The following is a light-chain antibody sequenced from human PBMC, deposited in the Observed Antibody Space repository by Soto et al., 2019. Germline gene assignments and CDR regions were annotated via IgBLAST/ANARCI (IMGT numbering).Light chain of an antibody. CDR1: SSDIGGYNY. J-gene: IGLJ2*01. CDR3: SSYTSSSTVI. CDR2: DVR. Sequence: QSVLTQPASVSGSPGQSITISCTGTSSDIGGYNYISWYQQLPGKAPKFIIYDVRKRPSGVSNRFSGSRSGNTASLTISGLQAEDEADYYCSSYTSSSTVIFGGGTKLTVL. V-gene: IGLV2-14*01.